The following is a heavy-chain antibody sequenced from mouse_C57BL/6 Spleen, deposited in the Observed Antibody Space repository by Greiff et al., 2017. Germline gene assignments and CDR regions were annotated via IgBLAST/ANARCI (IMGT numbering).Heavy chain of an antibody. CDR1: GYTFTDYE. D-gene: IGHD1-1*01. CDR3: TRGRITTVAYYFDY. CDR2: IDPETGGT. Sequence: VQLQQSGAELVRPGASVTLSCKASGYTFTDYEMHWVKQTPVHGLEWIGAIDPETGGTAYNQKFKGKAILTADKSSSTAYMELRSLTSEDSAVYYCTRGRITTVAYYFDYWGQGTTLTVSS. V-gene: IGHV1-15*01. J-gene: IGHJ2*01.